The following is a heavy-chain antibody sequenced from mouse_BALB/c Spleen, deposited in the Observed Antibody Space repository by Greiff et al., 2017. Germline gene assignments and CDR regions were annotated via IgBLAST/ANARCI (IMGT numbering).Heavy chain of an antibody. J-gene: IGHJ4*01. D-gene: IGHD2-1*01. CDR2: IYPGDGST. CDR1: GYTFTSYY. V-gene: IGHV1S56*01. Sequence: QVQLQQSGPELVKPGASVKMSCKASGYTFTSYYIHWVKQRPGQGLEWIGWIYPGDGSTKYNEKFKGKTTLTADKSSSTAYMLLSSLTSEDSAIYFCANGNWIDYAMDYWGQGTSVTVSS. CDR3: ANGNWIDYAMDY.